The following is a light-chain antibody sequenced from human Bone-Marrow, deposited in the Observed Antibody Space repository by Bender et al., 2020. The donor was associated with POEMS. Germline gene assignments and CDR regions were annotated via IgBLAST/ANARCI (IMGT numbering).Light chain of an antibody. J-gene: IGLJ3*02. CDR2: GYN. V-gene: IGLV1-40*01. CDR3: QSYDNSLGGWV. Sequence: QSALTQPASVSGAPGPRVTISCTGSSSNTGSGYDINWYQHLPGTAPKLLIYGYNNRPSGVPDRFSGSKSGTSASLAITGLKAEDEGDYYCQSYDNSLGGWVFGGGTKLTVL. CDR1: SSNTGSGYD.